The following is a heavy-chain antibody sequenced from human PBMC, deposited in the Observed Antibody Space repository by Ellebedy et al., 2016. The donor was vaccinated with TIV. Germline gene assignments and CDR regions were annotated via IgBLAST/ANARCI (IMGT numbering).Heavy chain of an antibody. CDR2: ISYSWST. CDR3: AGDAYCGVDCRMGGWFDP. Sequence: MPSETLSLTCTVSGGSISSGTYYWNWIRQHPGKGLEWIGYISYSWSTFYSPSLKSRVTISVDTSKNQFSLKLSSVTAADTAVYYCAGDAYCGVDCRMGGWFDPWGQGILVTVSS. V-gene: IGHV4-31*03. D-gene: IGHD2-21*02. J-gene: IGHJ5*02. CDR1: GGSISSGTYY.